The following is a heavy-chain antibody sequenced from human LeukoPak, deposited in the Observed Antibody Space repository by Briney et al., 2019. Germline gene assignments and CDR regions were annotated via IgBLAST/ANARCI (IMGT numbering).Heavy chain of an antibody. CDR3: AVEIGH. J-gene: IGHJ4*02. D-gene: IGHD3-16*01. V-gene: IGHV1-24*01. CDR1: GDSLTELS. Sequence: ASVKVSSKDSGDSLTELSMHWVRQAPGEGLEWMGGFDPEDVEPIYAQTFRGRVTMTEDTSTATAYMELSSLRYADTLVYYCAVEIGHWGQGTLVTVSS. CDR2: FDPEDVEP.